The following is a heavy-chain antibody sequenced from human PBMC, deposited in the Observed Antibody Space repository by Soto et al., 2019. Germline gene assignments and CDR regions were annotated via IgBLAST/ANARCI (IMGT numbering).Heavy chain of an antibody. V-gene: IGHV4-34*01. D-gene: IGHD3-10*01. CDR1: GGSFSGYY. J-gene: IGHJ6*03. Sequence: QVQLQQWGAGLLKPSETLSLTCAVYGGSFSGYYXSWIXXXXXXXXXWXGEINDSGSTNYNPSLKSRGTISVDTAKNQFSLKLSSVTAADKAVYYCARGLILWYGELSRRGDHYYYMDVWGKGTTVTVSS. CDR2: INDSGST. CDR3: ARGLILWYGELSRRGDHYYYMDV.